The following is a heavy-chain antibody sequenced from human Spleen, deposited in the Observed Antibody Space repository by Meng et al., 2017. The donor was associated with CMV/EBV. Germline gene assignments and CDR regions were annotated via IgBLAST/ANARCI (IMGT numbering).Heavy chain of an antibody. CDR3: ARLTFYYDSSGYYEYDFDY. CDR1: LSTSGVG. V-gene: IGHV2-5*02. J-gene: IGHJ4*02. CDR2: IHWDDDK. Sequence: LSTSGVGVGWIRQPPGKALEWLAVIHWDDDKRYSPSLNSKFTITKDTSKNQVVLTMANMDPVDTATYYCARLTFYYDSSGYYEYDFDYWGQGTLVTVSS. D-gene: IGHD3-22*01.